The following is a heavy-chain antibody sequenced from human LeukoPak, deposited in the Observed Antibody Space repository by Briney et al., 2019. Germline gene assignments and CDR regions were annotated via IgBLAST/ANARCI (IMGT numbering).Heavy chain of an antibody. CDR2: IYHSGST. CDR1: GYSISSGYY. V-gene: IGHV4-38-2*02. D-gene: IGHD7-27*01. Sequence: PSETLSLTCTVSGYSISSGYYWGWIRQPPGKGLEWIGSIYHSGSTYYNPSLKSRVTISVDTPKNQFSLKLSSVTAADTAVYYCARVELGIDNWFDPWGQGTLVTVSS. CDR3: ARVELGIDNWFDP. J-gene: IGHJ5*02.